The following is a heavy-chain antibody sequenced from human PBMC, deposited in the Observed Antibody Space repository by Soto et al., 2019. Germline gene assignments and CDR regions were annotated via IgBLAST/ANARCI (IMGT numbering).Heavy chain of an antibody. D-gene: IGHD5-12*01. Sequence: QVQLVQSGAEVKQPGSSVKVSCKASGGTFSSYTISWVRQAPGQGLEWMGGIIPIFGTANYAQKFQGRVTITADESTSTAYMELSSLRSEDTAVYYCARDRSRDGYNYRAFDIWGQGTMVTVSS. CDR2: IIPIFGTA. CDR3: ARDRSRDGYNYRAFDI. CDR1: GGTFSSYT. V-gene: IGHV1-69*01. J-gene: IGHJ3*02.